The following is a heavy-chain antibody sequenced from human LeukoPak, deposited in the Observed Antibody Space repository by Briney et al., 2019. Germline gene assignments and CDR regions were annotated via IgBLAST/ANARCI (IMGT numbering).Heavy chain of an antibody. CDR1: GFPFDDYA. J-gene: IGHJ3*02. Sequence: GRSLRLSCAVSGFPFDDYAMHWVRQAPGKGLEWVSGISWNSGSIGYADSVKGRFTISRDNAKNSLYLQMNSLRAEDTAVYYCARVGYSYDDAFDIWGQGTMVTVSS. D-gene: IGHD5-18*01. CDR2: ISWNSGSI. V-gene: IGHV3-9*01. CDR3: ARVGYSYDDAFDI.